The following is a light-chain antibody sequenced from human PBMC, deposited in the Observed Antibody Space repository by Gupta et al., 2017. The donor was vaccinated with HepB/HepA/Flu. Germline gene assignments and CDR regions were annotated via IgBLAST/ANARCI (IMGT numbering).Light chain of an antibody. CDR1: SSNIGSTN. V-gene: IGLV1-44*01. J-gene: IGLJ2*01. Sequence: QSVLTQPPSASGTPGQRVTISCSGSSSNIGSTNVNWYQHLPGTAPKLLIYYNNQRPSGVPDRFSGSESGTSASLVISGLQSEDEADYYCAAWDGSLNGVLFGGGTKLTVL. CDR2: YNN. CDR3: AAWDGSLNGVL.